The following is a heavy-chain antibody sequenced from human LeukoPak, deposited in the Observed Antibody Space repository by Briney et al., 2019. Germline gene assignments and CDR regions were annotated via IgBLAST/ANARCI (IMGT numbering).Heavy chain of an antibody. CDR2: IWYDGSNK. CDR3: AKERSGFNFDY. J-gene: IGHJ4*02. V-gene: IGHV3-33*06. CDR1: GFTFSSYG. D-gene: IGHD1-1*01. Sequence: GGSLRLSCAASGFTFSSYGMHWVRQAPGKGLEWVAVIWYDGSNKYYADSVKGRFTISRGNSKNTLYLQMNSLRAEDTAVYYCAKERSGFNFDYWGQGTLVTVSS.